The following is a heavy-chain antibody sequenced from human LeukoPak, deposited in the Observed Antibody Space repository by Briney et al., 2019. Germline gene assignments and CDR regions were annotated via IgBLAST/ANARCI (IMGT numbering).Heavy chain of an antibody. D-gene: IGHD6-19*01. CDR3: AKAALGGWYHGDAFDI. Sequence: PGGSLRLSCAASGFTFSSYAMSWVRQAPGKGLEWVSAISGSGGSTYYADSVKGRFTISRDNSKNTLYLQMNSLRAEDTAVYYCAKAALGGWYHGDAFDIWGQGTMVTVSS. V-gene: IGHV3-23*01. CDR2: ISGSGGST. J-gene: IGHJ3*02. CDR1: GFTFSSYA.